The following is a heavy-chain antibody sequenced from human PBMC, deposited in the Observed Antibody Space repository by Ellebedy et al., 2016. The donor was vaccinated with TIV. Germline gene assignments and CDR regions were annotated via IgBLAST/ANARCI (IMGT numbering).Heavy chain of an antibody. CDR1: GFTFSSYA. CDR2: ISGNGRDA. J-gene: IGHJ4*02. D-gene: IGHD3-10*01. V-gene: IGHV3-23*01. CDR3: AKSTSETMVRGSDY. Sequence: PGGSLRLSCAASGFTFSSYAMSWVRQAPGKGLEWVASISGNGRDAFYADSVVQGRFTISRDTPTDALYLQMNSLRAEDTAVYYCAKSTSETMVRGSDYWGQGTLVTVSS.